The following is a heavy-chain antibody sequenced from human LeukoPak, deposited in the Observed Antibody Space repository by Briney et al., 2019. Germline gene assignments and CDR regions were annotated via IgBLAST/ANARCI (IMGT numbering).Heavy chain of an antibody. V-gene: IGHV6-1*01. CDR2: TYHRSKWYS. J-gene: IGHJ4*02. Sequence: SQTLSLTCAISGDSVSSNSAAWNWIRRSPSRGLEWLGRTYHRSKWYSESALSLKGRITVNPDPSKNQFSLQLNSVGPEDTAVYYCARTTGHFDHWGQGTLVTVSS. CDR1: GDSVSSNSAA. D-gene: IGHD2-8*02. CDR3: ARTTGHFDH.